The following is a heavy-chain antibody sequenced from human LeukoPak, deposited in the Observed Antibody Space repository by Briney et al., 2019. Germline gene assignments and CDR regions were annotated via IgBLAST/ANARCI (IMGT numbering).Heavy chain of an antibody. J-gene: IGHJ6*03. V-gene: IGHV4-4*07. CDR2: IYTSGST. D-gene: IGHD2-2*01. Sequence: PSETLSLTCTVSGGSISSYYWSWIRQPAGKGLEWIGRIYTSGSTNYNPSLKSRVTMSVDTSKNQFSLKLSSVTAADTAVYYCARISAGIVVVPAARYYYMDVRGKGTTVTVSS. CDR1: GGSISSYY. CDR3: ARISAGIVVVPAARYYYMDV.